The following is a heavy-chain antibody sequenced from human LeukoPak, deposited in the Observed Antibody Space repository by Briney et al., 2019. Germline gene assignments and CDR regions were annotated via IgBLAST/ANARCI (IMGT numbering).Heavy chain of an antibody. V-gene: IGHV3-30*18. Sequence: GGSLRLSCAASGFTFSSYGMHWVRQAPGKGLEWVAVISSDVNNKDYADSVKGRFTISRDNSKNTLFLQMNSLRAEDTAVYYCAKAGEYSGYAPIGYWGQGTLVTVSS. CDR1: GFTFSSYG. J-gene: IGHJ4*02. CDR2: ISSDVNNK. CDR3: AKAGEYSGYAPIGY. D-gene: IGHD5-12*01.